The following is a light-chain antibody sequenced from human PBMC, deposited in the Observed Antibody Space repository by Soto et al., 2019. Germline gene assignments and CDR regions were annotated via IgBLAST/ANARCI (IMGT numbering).Light chain of an antibody. J-gene: IGKJ1*01. CDR2: DVS. Sequence: DIQMTQSPSTLSASVGDRVTITCRASQSVRGSLAWYQQQPGKAPKLLIYDVSNLESGVPSRFSAFGSGTEFTLSISIRQPDDFGTYYCQQFYMGWTFGQGTRVDLK. CDR3: QQFYMGWT. CDR1: QSVRGS. V-gene: IGKV1-5*01.